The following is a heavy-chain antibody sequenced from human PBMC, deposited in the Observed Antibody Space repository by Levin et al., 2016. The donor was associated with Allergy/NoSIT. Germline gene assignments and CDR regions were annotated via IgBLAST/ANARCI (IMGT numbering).Heavy chain of an antibody. J-gene: IGHJ6*02. CDR1: GGSFSGYY. Sequence: SETLSLTCAVYGGSFSGYYWSWIRQLPGKGLEWIGEINHSGSTNYNPSLKSRVTISVDTSKNQFSLKLSSVTAADTAVYYCARAASSGFKYYYYYYGMDVWGQGTTVTVSS. CDR3: ARAASSGFKYYYYYYGMDV. V-gene: IGHV4-34*01. CDR2: INHSGST. D-gene: IGHD3-22*01.